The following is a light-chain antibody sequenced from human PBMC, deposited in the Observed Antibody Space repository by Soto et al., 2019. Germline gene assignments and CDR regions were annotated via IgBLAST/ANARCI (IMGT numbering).Light chain of an antibody. CDR3: AAWDDSLNGPV. Sequence: QSVLTQPPSASGTPGQRVTISCSGSSSNIESNTVNWYQQLPGTAPKLLIYSNNQRPSGVPDRFSGFKSGTSASLAISGLQSEDEADYYCAAWDDSLNGPVFGGGTKVTVL. CDR2: SNN. V-gene: IGLV1-44*01. CDR1: SSNIESNT. J-gene: IGLJ3*02.